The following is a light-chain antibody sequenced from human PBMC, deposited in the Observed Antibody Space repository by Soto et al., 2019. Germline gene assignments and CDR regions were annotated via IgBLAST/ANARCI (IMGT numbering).Light chain of an antibody. CDR1: RSLLYTSNNKNY. CDR3: KQYSGHQWT. V-gene: IGKV4-1*01. J-gene: IGKJ1*01. Sequence: DIVMTQSPDSMAVPLGERATLNCKSSRSLLYTSNNKNYLAWYQPKPGQHPKLLLYWAYTRQSGVPDRFSGSGYGKHGNLNIRGLQAEEGAVYYCKQYSGHQWTCGKGNKVDLK. CDR2: WAY.